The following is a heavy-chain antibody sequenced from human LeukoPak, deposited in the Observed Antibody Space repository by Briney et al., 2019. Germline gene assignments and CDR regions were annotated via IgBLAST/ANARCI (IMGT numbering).Heavy chain of an antibody. CDR1: GLSFGSFA. V-gene: IGHV3-23*01. Sequence: AGGSLRLSCAASGLSFGSFAMSWVRQAPGKGLEWVSGIGGSDGTTFYADSVKGRFTISRDNSKNTLYLQMNSLRAEDTAVYYCATQGTYYDFWSGYYSYYYYGMDVWGQGTTVTVSS. CDR2: IGGSDGTT. CDR3: ATQGTYYDFWSGYYSYYYYGMDV. J-gene: IGHJ6*02. D-gene: IGHD3-3*01.